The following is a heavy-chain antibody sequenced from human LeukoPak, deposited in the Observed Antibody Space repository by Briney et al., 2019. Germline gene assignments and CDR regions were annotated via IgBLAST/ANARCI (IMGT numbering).Heavy chain of an antibody. J-gene: IGHJ4*02. CDR2: ISSSSSYI. CDR3: ARGIAAAGTFVY. D-gene: IGHD6-13*01. Sequence: GGSLRLSCAASGFTFSSYSMNWVRQAPGKGLEWVSSISSSSSYIYYADSVKGRFTISRDNAKNSQYLQMNSLRAEDTAVYYCARGIAAAGTFVYWGQGTLVTVSS. CDR1: GFTFSSYS. V-gene: IGHV3-21*01.